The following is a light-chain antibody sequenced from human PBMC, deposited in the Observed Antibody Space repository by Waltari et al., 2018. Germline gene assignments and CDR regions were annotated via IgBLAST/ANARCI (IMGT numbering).Light chain of an antibody. CDR3: QQYSDWPPLT. V-gene: IGKV3-15*01. Sequence: EILMTQSPGTLSVSPGETATLSCRASQGLSRNVAWYQLTPGQAPRLLIYAASTGATGIPARFSGSGSGTEFTLTISSLQSEDFAVYYCQQYSDWPPLTFGGGTKVEIK. CDR1: QGLSRN. J-gene: IGKJ4*01. CDR2: AAS.